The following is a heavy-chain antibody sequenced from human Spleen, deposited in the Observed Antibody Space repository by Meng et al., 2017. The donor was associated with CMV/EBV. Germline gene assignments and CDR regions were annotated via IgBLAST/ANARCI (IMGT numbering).Heavy chain of an antibody. V-gene: IGHV3-30-3*01. CDR1: GFTFSSYA. J-gene: IGHJ4*02. CDR2: ISYDGSNK. CDR3: AKDGLRVAVAATGFDY. Sequence: GESLKISCAASGFTFSSYAMHWVRQAPGKGLEWVAVISYDGSNKYYADSVKGRFTISRDNSKNTPYLQMNSLRAEDTAVYYCAKDGLRVAVAATGFDYWGQGTLVTVSS. D-gene: IGHD6-19*01.